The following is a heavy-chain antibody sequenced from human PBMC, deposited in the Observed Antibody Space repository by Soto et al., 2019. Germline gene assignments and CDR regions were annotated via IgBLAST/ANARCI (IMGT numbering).Heavy chain of an antibody. D-gene: IGHD4-17*01. CDR2: IKQDGSEK. V-gene: IGHV3-7*01. J-gene: IGHJ4*02. Sequence: VQLVESGGGLVQPGGSLRLSCAASGFTFSSYWMSWVRQAPGKGLEWVANIKQDGSEKYYVDSVKGRFTISRDNAKNSLWLQMTSLRAEDTAVYYRARDPYGDYYFDYWGQGTLVTVSS. CDR1: GFTFSSYW. CDR3: ARDPYGDYYFDY.